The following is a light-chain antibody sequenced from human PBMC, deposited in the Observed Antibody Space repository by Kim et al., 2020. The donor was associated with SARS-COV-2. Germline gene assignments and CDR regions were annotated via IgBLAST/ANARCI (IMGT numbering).Light chain of an antibody. CDR3: QTWDTGIRV. CDR1: SGHSNYA. Sequence: QPVLTQSPSASASLGASVKITCTLSSGHSNYAIAWHQQQAEKGPRYLMTLSTDGSHTKGDGIPDRFSGSSSGAERYLTISSLQSEDEADYYCQTWDTGIRVFGGGTKLTVL. CDR2: LSTDGSH. V-gene: IGLV4-69*01. J-gene: IGLJ3*02.